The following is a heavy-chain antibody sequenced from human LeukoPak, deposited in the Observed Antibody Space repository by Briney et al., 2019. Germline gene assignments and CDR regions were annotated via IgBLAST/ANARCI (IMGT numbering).Heavy chain of an antibody. CDR2: ISSSGSTI. CDR1: GFTFSDYY. Sequence: GGSLRLSCAASGFTFSDYYMSWIRQAPGKGLEWVSYISSSGSTIYYADSVKGRFTISRDNAENSLYLQMNSLRAEDTAVYYCAREGSWPYYYYGMDVWGQGTTVTVSS. V-gene: IGHV3-11*01. CDR3: AREGSWPYYYYGMDV. J-gene: IGHJ6*02. D-gene: IGHD6-13*01.